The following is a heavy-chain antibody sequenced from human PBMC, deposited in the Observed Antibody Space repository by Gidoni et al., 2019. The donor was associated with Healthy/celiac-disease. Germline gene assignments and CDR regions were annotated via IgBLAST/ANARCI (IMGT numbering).Heavy chain of an antibody. J-gene: IGHJ4*02. Sequence: QVQLVQSGAEVKKPGASVKVSCKASGYTFTSYGISWVRQAPGQGLEWMGLIRAYNGNTNYAQKLQGRVTMTTDTSTSTAYMELRSLRSDDTAVYYCARDLLGGNGIAAAGPFDYWGQGTLVTVSS. CDR3: ARDLLGGNGIAAAGPFDY. CDR1: GYTFTSYG. V-gene: IGHV1-18*04. CDR2: IRAYNGNT. D-gene: IGHD6-13*01.